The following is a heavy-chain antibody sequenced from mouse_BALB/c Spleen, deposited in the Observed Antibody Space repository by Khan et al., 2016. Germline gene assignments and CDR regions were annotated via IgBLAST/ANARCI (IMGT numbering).Heavy chain of an antibody. CDR1: GYIFTSYL. Sequence: GYIFTSYLIHWVKKRSGQGLEWIARIYPGTDNTYYNERLKDKATLTADKSYSTAYMQLSSLKSEDSAVYFCAREEALYYFDYCGQGTTLTVSS. J-gene: IGHJ2*01. D-gene: IGHD3-2*02. CDR3: AREEALYYFDY. CDR2: IYPGTDNT. V-gene: IGHV1-76*01.